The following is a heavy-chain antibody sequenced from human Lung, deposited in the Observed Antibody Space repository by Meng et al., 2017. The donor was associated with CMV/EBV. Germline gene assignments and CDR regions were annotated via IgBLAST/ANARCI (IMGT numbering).Heavy chain of an antibody. Sequence: SXAASGFTFSRYWMHWVRQTPEKGLVWVSRIKTDGTYSNYADYVKGRFTISRDNARNTLYLQMNNLRGEDTAVYFCVRDGDHWNFDYWGQGTLVTVSS. D-gene: IGHD1-1*01. CDR2: IKTDGTYS. V-gene: IGHV3-74*01. CDR3: VRDGDHWNFDY. J-gene: IGHJ4*02. CDR1: GFTFSRYW.